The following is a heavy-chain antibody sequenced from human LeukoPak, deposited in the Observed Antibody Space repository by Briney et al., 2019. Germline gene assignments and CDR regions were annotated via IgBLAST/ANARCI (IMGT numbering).Heavy chain of an antibody. CDR2: FDPEDGDT. V-gene: IGHV1-24*01. D-gene: IGHD1-26*01. CDR1: GYTLTELS. CDR3: ATGELGATKYYFDY. J-gene: IGHJ4*02. Sequence: ASVKVSCKVSGYTLTELSMHWLRQAPGKGLEWMGGFDPEDGDTIYAHKFQGRVTMTEDTSTDTAYMELSSLRSEDTAVYYCATGELGATKYYFDYWGQGTLVTVSS.